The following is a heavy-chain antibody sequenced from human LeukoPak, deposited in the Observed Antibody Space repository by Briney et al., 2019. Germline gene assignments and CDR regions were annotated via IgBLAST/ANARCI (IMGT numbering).Heavy chain of an antibody. CDR3: AREANYYDSSGYYPDAFDI. CDR1: GFTFSSYW. CDR2: INSDGSST. J-gene: IGHJ3*02. V-gene: IGHV3-74*01. Sequence: GGSLRLSCAASGFTFSSYWMHWVRQAPGKGLVWVSLINSDGSSTSYADSAKGRFTISRHNSKNTLYLRMNSLRAEDTAVYYCAREANYYDSSGYYPDAFDIWGQGTMVTVSS. D-gene: IGHD3-22*01.